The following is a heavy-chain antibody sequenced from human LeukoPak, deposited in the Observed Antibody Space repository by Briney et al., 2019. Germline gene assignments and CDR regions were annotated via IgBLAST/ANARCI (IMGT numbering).Heavy chain of an antibody. CDR1: GGSFSGYY. CDR3: ARGGREGYNSFAS. J-gene: IGHJ4*02. D-gene: IGHD5-24*01. CDR2: IHDSGTT. V-gene: IGHV4-59*01. Sequence: SETLSLTCAVYGGSFSGYYWSWIRQPPGKGLEWIGYIHDSGTTSYNPSLKSRVTISVDMSENQLSLRLASVSAADTAIYYCARGGREGYNSFASWGQGTLVTVSS.